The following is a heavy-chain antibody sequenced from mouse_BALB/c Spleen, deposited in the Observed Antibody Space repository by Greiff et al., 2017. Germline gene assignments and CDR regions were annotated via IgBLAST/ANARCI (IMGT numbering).Heavy chain of an antibody. D-gene: IGHD2-4*01. CDR3: ARDMGYDSWFAY. Sequence: EVQVVESGGGLVKPGGSLKLSCAASGFTFSSYAMSWVRQTPEKRLEWVASISSGGSTYYPDSVKGRFTISRDNARNILYLQMSSLRSEDTAMYYCARDMGYDSWFAYWGQGTLVTVSA. CDR1: GFTFSSYA. CDR2: ISSGGST. V-gene: IGHV5-6-5*01. J-gene: IGHJ3*01.